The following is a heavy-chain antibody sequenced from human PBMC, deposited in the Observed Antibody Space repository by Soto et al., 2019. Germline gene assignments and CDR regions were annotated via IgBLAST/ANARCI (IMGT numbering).Heavy chain of an antibody. CDR3: ARAWDF. J-gene: IGHJ1*01. CDR2: ISYSGSP. D-gene: IGHD1-26*01. Sequence: SETLYLTCTVSGVSVSRDYQWIWIRQPPGKGLEWIGHISYSGSPYYHPSLRSRLSISVDTSKNQFSLKVKSVTAADTAVYYCARAWDFWGQGTLVTVSS. V-gene: IGHV4-30-4*01. CDR1: GVSVSRDYQ.